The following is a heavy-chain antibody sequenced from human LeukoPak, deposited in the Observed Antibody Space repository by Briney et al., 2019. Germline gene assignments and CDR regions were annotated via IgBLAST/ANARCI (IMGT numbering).Heavy chain of an antibody. V-gene: IGHV3-53*01. CDR3: ARSGEDIVVVPAAPYYYYMDV. J-gene: IGHJ6*03. CDR2: IYAGGST. Sequence: GGSLRLSCAASGFTVSSNYMSWVRQAPGKGLEWVSVIYAGGSTYYADSVKGRFTISRDNSKHTLYLQMNSLRAEDTAVYYCARSGEDIVVVPAAPYYYYMDVWGKGTTVTVSS. CDR1: GFTVSSNY. D-gene: IGHD2-2*01.